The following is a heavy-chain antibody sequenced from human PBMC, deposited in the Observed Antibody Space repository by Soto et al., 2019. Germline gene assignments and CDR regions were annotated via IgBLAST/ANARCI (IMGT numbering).Heavy chain of an antibody. Sequence: GGSLRLSCAASGFTFSSYAMSWVRQAPGKGLEWVSAISGSGGSTYYADSVKGRFTISRDNSKNTLYLQMNSLRAEDTAVYYCAKEVVVAATYYYYYGMDVWGQGTTVTVSS. CDR1: GFTFSSYA. J-gene: IGHJ6*02. CDR3: AKEVVVAATYYYYYGMDV. V-gene: IGHV3-23*01. D-gene: IGHD2-15*01. CDR2: ISGSGGST.